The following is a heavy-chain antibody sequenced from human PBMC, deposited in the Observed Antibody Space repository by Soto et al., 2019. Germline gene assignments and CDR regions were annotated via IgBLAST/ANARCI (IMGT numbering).Heavy chain of an antibody. CDR3: ARHVHSSGWTGGFDP. V-gene: IGHV4-39*01. J-gene: IGHJ5*02. Sequence: SETLSLTCTVSGGSISSSNNYWGWIRQPPGKGLEWIGTFYYSGSTYYNPSLKSRVTISVDTSKTQFSLELNSVTAADTAVYYCARHVHSSGWTGGFDPWGQGTLVTVSS. CDR1: GGSISSSNNY. CDR2: FYYSGST. D-gene: IGHD6-19*01.